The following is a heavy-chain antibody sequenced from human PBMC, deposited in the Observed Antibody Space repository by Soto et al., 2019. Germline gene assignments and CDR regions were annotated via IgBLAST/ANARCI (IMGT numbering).Heavy chain of an antibody. CDR3: AREDGVVGSSSAFDH. D-gene: IGHD1-26*01. CDR2: INGRSNYV. J-gene: IGHJ4*02. CDR1: GFTFSTYT. Sequence: ESGGGLVKPGGSLRLSCVFSGFTFSTYTMNWVRQAPGKGLEWVSSINGRSNYVYYADSVKGRFTISRDNAKNSLYLQMNRLRAEDTAIYYCAREDGVVGSSSAFDHWGLGTLVTVSS. V-gene: IGHV3-21*01.